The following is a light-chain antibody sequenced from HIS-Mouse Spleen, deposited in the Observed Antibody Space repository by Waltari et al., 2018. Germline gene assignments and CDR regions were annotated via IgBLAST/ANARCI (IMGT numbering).Light chain of an antibody. J-gene: IGLJ3*02. Sequence: QSALTQPASVSGSPGQSITISCTGTSSHVGGYNYVSWYPQHPGKAPKLMIYDVSNRPSRVSNRFSGSKSGNTASLTISGLQAEDEADYYCSSYTSSSTWVFGGGTKLTVL. CDR1: SSHVGGYNY. CDR2: DVS. V-gene: IGLV2-14*03. CDR3: SSYTSSSTWV.